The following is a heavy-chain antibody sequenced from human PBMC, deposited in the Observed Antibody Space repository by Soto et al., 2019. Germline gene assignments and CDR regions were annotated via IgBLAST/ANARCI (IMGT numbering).Heavy chain of an antibody. D-gene: IGHD5-18*01. V-gene: IGHV3-48*02. Sequence: EVQLVESGGGLVQPGGSLRLSCAASGFSFSSYNMNWVRQAPGKGLEWVSYISSSSSTIYYVDSVKGRFTISRDNAKNSLYLQMNSLRDEDTAVYYCARPRGYSYVLPDYWGQGTLVTVSS. J-gene: IGHJ4*02. CDR1: GFSFSSYN. CDR3: ARPRGYSYVLPDY. CDR2: ISSSSSTI.